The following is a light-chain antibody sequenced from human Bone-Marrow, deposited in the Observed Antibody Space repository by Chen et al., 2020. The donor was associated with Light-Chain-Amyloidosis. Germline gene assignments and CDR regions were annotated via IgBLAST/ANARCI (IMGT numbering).Light chain of an antibody. Sequence: QSALTQLPSASGSPGQSVTISCPGTSSDVGTYNYVSWYQQHPGKAPRHIIYEVTKRPSGVPDRFSGSKFGNTASLTISGLQAEDEADYYCSSYGGNNDIVFGGGTKLTVL. CDR3: SSYGGNNDIV. CDR1: SSDVGTYNY. CDR2: EVT. V-gene: IGLV2-8*01. J-gene: IGLJ2*01.